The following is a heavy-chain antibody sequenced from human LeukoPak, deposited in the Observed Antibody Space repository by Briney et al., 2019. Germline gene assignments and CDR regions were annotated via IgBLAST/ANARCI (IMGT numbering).Heavy chain of an antibody. Sequence: PGGSLRPSCAASGFTFSTYAIHWVRQAPGKGLEWVAVISYDGNNKYYADSVKGRFTISRDNSKNTLYLQVNSLRAEDTAVYYCASLPWLVRWIYYWGQGTLVTVSS. CDR1: GFTFSTYA. CDR3: ASLPWLVRWIYY. D-gene: IGHD6-19*01. V-gene: IGHV3-30-3*01. CDR2: ISYDGNNK. J-gene: IGHJ4*02.